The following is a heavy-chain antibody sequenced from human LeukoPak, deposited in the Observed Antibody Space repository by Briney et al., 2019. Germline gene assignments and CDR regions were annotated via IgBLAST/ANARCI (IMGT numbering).Heavy chain of an antibody. CDR3: ARGSWGYGDY. J-gene: IGHJ4*02. Sequence: GGSLRLSCAASGFTFSSSWMHWVRQAPGKGPVWVSRIKSDGSDTSYADSVKGRFTISRDNAKNSLYLQMNSLRAEDTAVYYCARGSWGYGDYWGQGTLVTVSS. CDR2: IKSDGSDT. D-gene: IGHD3-16*01. V-gene: IGHV3-74*01. CDR1: GFTFSSSW.